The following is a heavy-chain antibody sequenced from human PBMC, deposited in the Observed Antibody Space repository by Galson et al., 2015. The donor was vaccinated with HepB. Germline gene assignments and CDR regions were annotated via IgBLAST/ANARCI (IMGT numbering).Heavy chain of an antibody. V-gene: IGHV1-18*04. CDR3: ARQGAMVYPYYYYGMDV. CDR1: GYTFTSYG. D-gene: IGHD5-18*01. J-gene: IGHJ6*02. CDR2: ISAYNGNT. Sequence: SGYTFTSYGISWVRQAPGQGLEWMGWISAYNGNTNYAQKLQGRVTITTDTSTSTAYMELRSLRSDDTAVYYCARQGAMVYPYYYYGMDVWGQGTTVTVSS.